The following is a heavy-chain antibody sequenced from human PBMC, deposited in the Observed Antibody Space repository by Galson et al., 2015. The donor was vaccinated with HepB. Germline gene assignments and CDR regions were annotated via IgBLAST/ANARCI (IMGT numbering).Heavy chain of an antibody. V-gene: IGHV1-18*01. J-gene: IGHJ4*02. CDR1: GYTFSTNN. D-gene: IGHD1-14*01. Sequence: SVKVSCKASGYTFSTNNIMWLRQAPGQGLESVGWISGYSGDTNYAQTFQSRVTMTTDTSTSTAYMDLRSLTSDDTAVYYCARVGMTSYYFDYWGQGTLVTVSS. CDR3: ARVGMTSYYFDY. CDR2: ISGYSGDT.